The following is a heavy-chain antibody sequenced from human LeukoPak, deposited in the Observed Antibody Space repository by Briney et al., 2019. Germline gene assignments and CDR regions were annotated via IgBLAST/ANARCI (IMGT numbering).Heavy chain of an antibody. CDR1: GGTFSSYA. CDR3: ASNRGVPGDYGDLEFDP. Sequence: SLKDSSKASGGTFSSYAISWVRPAPGQGREWMGGIIPIFGTANYAQKFQGRVTITTDESTSTAYMELSSLRSEDTAVYYCASNRGVPGDYGDLEFDPWGQGTLVTVSS. J-gene: IGHJ5*02. V-gene: IGHV1-69*05. CDR2: IIPIFGTA. D-gene: IGHD4-17*01.